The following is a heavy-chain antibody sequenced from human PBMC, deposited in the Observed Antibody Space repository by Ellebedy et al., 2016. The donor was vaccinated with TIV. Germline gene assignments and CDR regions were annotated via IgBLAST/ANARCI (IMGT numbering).Heavy chain of an antibody. CDR1: GFTFKTFA. V-gene: IGHV3-23*01. CDR2: VSGSGTNP. D-gene: IGHD3-16*01. CDR3: AKSLAQDDL. Sequence: GESLKISCAASGFTFKTFAMSWVRQAPGKGLQWVSSVSGSGTNPFYADSVKGRFSISRDNSKNTLYLQRSSLRADDTAVYYCAKSLAQDDLWGRGTLVTVSS. J-gene: IGHJ2*01.